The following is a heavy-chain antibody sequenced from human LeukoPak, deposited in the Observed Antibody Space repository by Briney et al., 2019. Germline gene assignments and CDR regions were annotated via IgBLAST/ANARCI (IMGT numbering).Heavy chain of an antibody. D-gene: IGHD6-19*01. V-gene: IGHV1-2*02. CDR1: GYTFTGYY. Sequence: ASVTVTCKASGYTFTGYYMHWVRLAPGQGLEWMGWINPNSGGTNYAQKFQGRVTMTRDTSISTAYMELSRLRSDDTAVYYCARPKYSSGWYDDAFDIWGQGTMVTVSS. CDR3: ARPKYSSGWYDDAFDI. CDR2: INPNSGGT. J-gene: IGHJ3*02.